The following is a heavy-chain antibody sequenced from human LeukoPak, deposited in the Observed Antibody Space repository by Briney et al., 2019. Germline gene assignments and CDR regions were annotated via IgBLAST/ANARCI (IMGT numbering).Heavy chain of an antibody. Sequence: SETLSLTCSVSGGSIGSSLYYWAWIRPPPGKGLEWIGSIYYSGSTYYNPSLKSRVTISVDTSKNQFSLKLSSVTAADTAVYYCARHAYSSSWYVINWFDPWGQGTLVTVSS. J-gene: IGHJ5*02. CDR2: IYYSGST. V-gene: IGHV4-39*01. D-gene: IGHD6-13*01. CDR3: ARHAYSSSWYVINWFDP. CDR1: GGSIGSSLYY.